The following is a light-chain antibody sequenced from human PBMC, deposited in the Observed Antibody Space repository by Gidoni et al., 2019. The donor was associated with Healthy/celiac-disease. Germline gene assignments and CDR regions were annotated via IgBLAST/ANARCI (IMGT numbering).Light chain of an antibody. J-gene: IGKJ3*01. V-gene: IGKV3-20*01. CDR1: QSVSSSY. CDR3: QQYGSSRFT. Sequence: EIVLPHSPGTLSLSPGERATLSCRASQSVSSSYLAWYQQKPGQAPRLLIYGASSRATGIPDRFSGSGSGTDFTLTISRLEPEDFAVYYCQQYGSSRFTFGPGTKVDIK. CDR2: GAS.